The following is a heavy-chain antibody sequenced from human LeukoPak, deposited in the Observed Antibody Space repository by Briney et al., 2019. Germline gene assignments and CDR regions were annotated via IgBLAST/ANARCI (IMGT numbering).Heavy chain of an antibody. J-gene: IGHJ4*02. CDR3: ARGYCSSTSCYEWAY. CDR2: ISAYNGNT. CDR1: GYTFTSYG. D-gene: IGHD2-2*01. Sequence: ASVKVSCKASGYTFTSYGISWVRQAPGQGLERMGWISAYNGNTNYAQKLQGRVTMTTDTSTSTAYMELRSLRSDDTAVYYCARGYCSSTSCYEWAYWGQGTLVTVSS. V-gene: IGHV1-18*01.